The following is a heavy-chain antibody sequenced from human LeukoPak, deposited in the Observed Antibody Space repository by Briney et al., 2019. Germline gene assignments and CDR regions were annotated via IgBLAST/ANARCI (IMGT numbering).Heavy chain of an antibody. CDR2: ISDSGTRK. V-gene: IGHV3-23*01. D-gene: IGHD4-23*01. CDR3: AKNRVGTYMDV. J-gene: IGHJ6*03. Sequence: PGGSLRLSCAASGFTFSSYAMSWVRQAPGKGLEWVSVISDSGTRKYDADSVKGRFTISRDNSKNTLYLQMNSLRAEDTAVYYCAKNRVGTYMDVWGKGTAVTVSS. CDR1: GFTFSSYA.